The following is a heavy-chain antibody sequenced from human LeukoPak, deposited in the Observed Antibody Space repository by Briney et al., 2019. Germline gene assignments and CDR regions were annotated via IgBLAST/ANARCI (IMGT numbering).Heavy chain of an antibody. CDR1: GYTFTGYY. CDR3: ARGYVNVWFLDY. J-gene: IGHJ4*02. V-gene: IGHV1-2*02. D-gene: IGHD6-19*01. Sequence: GASVKVSFKASGYTFTGYYMHWVRLAPGQGPEWMGWINPNSDDTIYAQKFQGRVTVTSDTSISTAYMELSRLRSDDTAVYYCARGYVNVWFLDYWGQGTLVTVSS. CDR2: INPNSDDT.